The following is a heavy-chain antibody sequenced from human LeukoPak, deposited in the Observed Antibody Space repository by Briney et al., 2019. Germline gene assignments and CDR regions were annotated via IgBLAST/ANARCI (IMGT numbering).Heavy chain of an antibody. CDR1: GYNFNDFF. Sequence: ASVKVSCKASGYNFNDFFIYWVRQAPGQGLEWMGWVNPNTGGKNFADQFQGRVTMTRDTSTSTAHMELRSLRSEDTAVYYCAREPSPMVRGYSPTYWGQGTLVTVSS. CDR2: VNPNTGGK. J-gene: IGHJ4*02. CDR3: AREPSPMVRGYSPTY. D-gene: IGHD3-10*01. V-gene: IGHV1-2*02.